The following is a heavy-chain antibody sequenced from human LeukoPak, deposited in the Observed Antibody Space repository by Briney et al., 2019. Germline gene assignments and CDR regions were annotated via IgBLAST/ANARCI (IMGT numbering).Heavy chain of an antibody. V-gene: IGHV3-21*01. Sequence: GGTLRLSCAASGFTFSNYGMSWVRQAPGKGLEWVSSISSSSSYIYYADSVKGRFTISRDNAKNSLYLQMNSVRADDTAVYYCATESVELATIPLGYWGQGTLVTVSS. CDR2: ISSSSSYI. CDR3: ATESVELATIPLGY. CDR1: GFTFSNYG. D-gene: IGHD5-24*01. J-gene: IGHJ4*02.